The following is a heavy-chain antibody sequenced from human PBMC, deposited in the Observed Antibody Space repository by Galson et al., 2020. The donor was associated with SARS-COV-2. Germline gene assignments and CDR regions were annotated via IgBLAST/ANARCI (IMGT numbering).Heavy chain of an antibody. CDR2: FDPEDGET. V-gene: IGHV1-24*01. CDR1: GYTLTELS. D-gene: IGHD6-19*01. Sequence: GESLKISCKVSGYTLTELSMHWVRQAPGKGLEWMGGFDPEDGETIYAQKFQGRVTMIEDTSTDTAYMELSSLRSEDTAVYYCATGPGIAVAGTGTWFDPWGQGTLVTVSS. CDR3: ATGPGIAVAGTGTWFDP. J-gene: IGHJ5*02.